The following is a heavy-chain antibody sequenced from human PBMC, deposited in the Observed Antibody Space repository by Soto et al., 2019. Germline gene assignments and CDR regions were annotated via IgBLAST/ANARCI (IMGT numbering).Heavy chain of an antibody. CDR2: IYYSGST. CDR1: GGSIRSYY. CDR3: ASHYRRRGWEYATDPHFDY. D-gene: IGHD1-26*01. V-gene: IGHV4-59*01. Sequence: PSETLSLTCTFSGGSIRSYYCGWIRQPPGKGLEWIGYIYYSGSTNCNPSLKSRVTISIDTPKNQFSLKLSSVTAADTAVYYCASHYRRRGWEYATDPHFDYWGQGRLVDLSS. J-gene: IGHJ4*02.